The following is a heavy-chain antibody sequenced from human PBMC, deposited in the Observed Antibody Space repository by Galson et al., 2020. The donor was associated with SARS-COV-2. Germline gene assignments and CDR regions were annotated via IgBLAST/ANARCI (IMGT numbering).Heavy chain of an antibody. V-gene: IGHV3-33*01. D-gene: IGHD1-26*01. CDR1: GITFSSYG. J-gene: IGHJ4*02. CDR3: ARDLVGATYFDY. CDR2: IWYDGSNK. Sequence: GESLMISCAASGITFSSYGMHWVRQPTGKGQEWVAVIWYDGSNKYYADSVKGRFTISRDNSKNTLYLQMNSLRAEDTAVYYCARDLVGATYFDYWGQGTLVTVSS.